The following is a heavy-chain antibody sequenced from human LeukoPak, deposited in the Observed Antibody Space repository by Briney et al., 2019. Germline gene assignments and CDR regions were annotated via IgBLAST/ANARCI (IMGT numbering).Heavy chain of an antibody. Sequence: SETLSLTCTVSGGSISGSFWSWIRQPPGEGLEFIGYIYYTGAASYNPSLNSRVSMSVDTSKSQFSLKLHSVTDADTAVYYCTKFVTVTVPNWVDPWGQGIPVTVSS. CDR1: GGSISGSF. D-gene: IGHD2-21*02. CDR2: IYYTGAA. V-gene: IGHV4-59*01. CDR3: TKFVTVTVPNWVDP. J-gene: IGHJ5*02.